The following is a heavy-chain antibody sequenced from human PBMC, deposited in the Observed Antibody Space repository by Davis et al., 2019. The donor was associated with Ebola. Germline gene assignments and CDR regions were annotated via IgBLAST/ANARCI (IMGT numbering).Heavy chain of an antibody. Sequence: PGGSLRLSCAASGFTFSSYDMHWVRQATGKGLEWVSAIGTAGDTYYPGSVKGRFTISRENAKNSLYLQMNSLRAGDTAVYYCARGPTAAADSYYYGMDVWGQGTTVTASS. D-gene: IGHD6-13*01. J-gene: IGHJ6*02. CDR3: ARGPTAAADSYYYGMDV. CDR2: IGTAGDT. CDR1: GFTFSSYD. V-gene: IGHV3-13*01.